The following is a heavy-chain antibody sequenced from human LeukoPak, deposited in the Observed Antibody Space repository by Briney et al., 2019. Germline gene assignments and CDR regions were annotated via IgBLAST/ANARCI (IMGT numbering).Heavy chain of an antibody. Sequence: SETLSLTCTVSGGSISSYYWSWIRQPPGKGLEWIGEINHSGSTNYNPSLKSRVTISVDTSKNQFSLKLSSVTAADTAVYYCARDKQHDEYYYDSSGYSRAYNWFDPWGQGTLVTVSS. CDR3: ARDKQHDEYYYDSSGYSRAYNWFDP. CDR1: GGSISSYY. D-gene: IGHD3-22*01. CDR2: INHSGST. V-gene: IGHV4-34*01. J-gene: IGHJ5*02.